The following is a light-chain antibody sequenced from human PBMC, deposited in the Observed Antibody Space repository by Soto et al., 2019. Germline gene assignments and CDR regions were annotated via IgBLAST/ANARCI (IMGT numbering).Light chain of an antibody. J-gene: IGKJ5*01. CDR1: QSVDGY. CDR3: QQYHKWPPIT. V-gene: IGKV3-15*01. Sequence: EVVMTQSPATLSVSLGESATLSCRASQSVDGYLAWYQQKPGQAPRLLIYGASTRATGVTARFRGGGSGTEFTLTISSLQSEDSAVIYCQQYHKWPPITFGQGTRLEIK. CDR2: GAS.